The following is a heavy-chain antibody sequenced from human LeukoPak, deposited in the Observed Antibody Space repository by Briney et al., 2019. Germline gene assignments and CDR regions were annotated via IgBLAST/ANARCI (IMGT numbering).Heavy chain of an antibody. Sequence: SETLSLTCTVSGGSISSYHWSWIRQPAGKGLEWIGRIYTSGSTNYNPSLKSRVTMSVDTSKNQFSLKLSSVTAADTAVYYCARDGYYYGSGSYYNGGFDYWGQGTLVTVSS. CDR2: IYTSGST. V-gene: IGHV4-4*07. D-gene: IGHD3-10*01. CDR3: ARDGYYYGSGSYYNGGFDY. CDR1: GGSISSYH. J-gene: IGHJ4*02.